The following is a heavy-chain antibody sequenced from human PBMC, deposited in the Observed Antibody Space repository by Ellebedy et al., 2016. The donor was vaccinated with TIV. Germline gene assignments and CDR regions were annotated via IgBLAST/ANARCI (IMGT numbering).Heavy chain of an antibody. Sequence: PGGSLRLSCAASGSTFSSHAMVWVRQAPGKGLEWVASVTDTGNNKYYADSVKGRFTISRDNSKNTLNLQMNSLTTEDKAVYYCARDLYFGVGDALNIWGQGTMVTVSS. D-gene: IGHD3-10*01. J-gene: IGHJ3*02. V-gene: IGHV3-30-3*01. CDR3: ARDLYFGVGDALNI. CDR1: GSTFSSHA. CDR2: VTDTGNNK.